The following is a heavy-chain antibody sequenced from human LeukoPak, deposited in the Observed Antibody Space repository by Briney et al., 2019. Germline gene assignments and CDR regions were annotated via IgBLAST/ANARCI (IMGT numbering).Heavy chain of an antibody. Sequence: ASVKVSCKASGYTFTSYDINWVRQAPGQGLEWMGIINPSGGSTSYAQKFQGRVTMTRDTSTSTVYMELSSLRSEDTAVYYCARGNNYYGSGSYNDYWGQGTLVTVSS. CDR2: INPSGGST. D-gene: IGHD3-10*01. CDR1: GYTFTSYD. CDR3: ARGNNYYGSGSYNDY. J-gene: IGHJ4*02. V-gene: IGHV1-46*01.